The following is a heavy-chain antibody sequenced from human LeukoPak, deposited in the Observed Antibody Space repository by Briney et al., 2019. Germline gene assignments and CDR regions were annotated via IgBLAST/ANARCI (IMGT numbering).Heavy chain of an antibody. V-gene: IGHV3-53*04. J-gene: IGHJ4*02. CDR2: IYSGGST. CDR3: ARAKNLYDSSGYYSSL. Sequence: GGSLRLSCAASGFTVSSNYMSWVRQAPGKGLEWVSVIYSGGSTYYADSVKGRFTISRHNSKNTLYLQMNSLRAEDPAVYYCARAKNLYDSSGYYSSLWGQGTLVTVSS. D-gene: IGHD3-22*01. CDR1: GFTVSSNY.